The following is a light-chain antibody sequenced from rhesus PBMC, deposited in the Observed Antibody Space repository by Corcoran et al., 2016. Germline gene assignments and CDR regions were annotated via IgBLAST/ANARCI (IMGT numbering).Light chain of an antibody. CDR2: RLT. V-gene: IGLV2S7*01. Sequence: APPQPPAVSGSPGQSVTIPCPGTSSDVGGNRYVSWYQQDPGQVPKLLIYRLTERPSGVSDRFSGSRSGNTASLTLSGLQSEDEADYFCCSYKASDTFIFGTGTRLTV. CDR1: SSDVGGNRY. J-gene: IGLJ1*01. CDR3: CSYKASDTFI.